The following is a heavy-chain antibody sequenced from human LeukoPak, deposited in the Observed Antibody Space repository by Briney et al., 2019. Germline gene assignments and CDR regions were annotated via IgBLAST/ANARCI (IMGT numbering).Heavy chain of an antibody. V-gene: IGHV3-7*01. CDR1: GFTFSRYW. J-gene: IGHJ4*02. CDR3: VRWVYSSGWVFDD. Sequence: GGSLRLSCAASGFTFSRYWMTWVRQAPGKGLEWAANIKQDGSEKHYVDSVKGRFTISRDNAKNSLYLQMNSLRAEDTAVYYCVRWVYSSGWVFDDWGQGTLVTVSS. CDR2: IKQDGSEK. D-gene: IGHD6-19*01.